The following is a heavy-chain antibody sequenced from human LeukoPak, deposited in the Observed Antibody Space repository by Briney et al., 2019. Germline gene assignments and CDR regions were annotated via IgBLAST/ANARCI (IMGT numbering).Heavy chain of an antibody. CDR3: ASGPPIAAAGTW. Sequence: GGSLRLSCAASGFTFSGYWMSWVRQAPGKGLEWVAKINQDGTEKAYVDSVRGRFTISRDNAKNSLFLQMNSLRAEDTAVYYCASGPPIAAAGTWWGQGTLVTVSS. V-gene: IGHV3-7*03. D-gene: IGHD6-13*01. CDR2: INQDGTEK. CDR1: GFTFSGYW. J-gene: IGHJ4*02.